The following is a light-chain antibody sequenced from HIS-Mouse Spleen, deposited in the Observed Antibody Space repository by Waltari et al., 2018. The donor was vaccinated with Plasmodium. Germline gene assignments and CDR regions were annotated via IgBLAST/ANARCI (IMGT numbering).Light chain of an antibody. CDR2: EDS. J-gene: IGLJ3*02. CDR1: ALPHHY. V-gene: IGLV3-10*01. CDR3: YSTDSSGNHRV. Sequence: SYDLTQPPSVSVSPGQTASIPCYGDALPHHYAYWYQQKSGQAPVLVIYEDSKRPSGIRERFSGSSSGTMATLTISGAQVEDEADYYCYSTDSSGNHRVFGGGTKLTVL.